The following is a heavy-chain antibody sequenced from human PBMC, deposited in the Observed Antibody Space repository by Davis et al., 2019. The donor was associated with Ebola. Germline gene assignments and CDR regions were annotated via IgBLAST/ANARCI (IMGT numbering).Heavy chain of an antibody. D-gene: IGHD3-3*01. CDR2: ISSSSSYI. CDR3: ARVYYDFWSDEREGFDY. J-gene: IGHJ4*02. CDR1: GFTFSSYS. Sequence: PGGSLRLSCAASGFTFSSYSMNWVRQAPGKGLEWVSSISSSSSYIYYADSVKGRFTISRDNAKNSLYLQMNSLRDEDTAVYYCARVYYDFWSDEREGFDYWGQGTLVTVSS. V-gene: IGHV3-21*01.